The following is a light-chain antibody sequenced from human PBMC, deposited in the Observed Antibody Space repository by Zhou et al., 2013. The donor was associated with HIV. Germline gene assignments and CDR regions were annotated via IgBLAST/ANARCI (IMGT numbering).Light chain of an antibody. CDR1: QTVSTN. CDR2: NSS. V-gene: IGKV3-11*01. CDR3: QRCDHDXS. Sequence: IVLTQSPATLSFSVGDRVTLSCWASQTVSTNLAWYQQKSGQAPRLLIFNSSDRATGTPVRFSGSGSGTDFTLTISRLEPEDFAVYYCQRCDHDXSFGRGDQAWRS. J-gene: IGKJ2*03.